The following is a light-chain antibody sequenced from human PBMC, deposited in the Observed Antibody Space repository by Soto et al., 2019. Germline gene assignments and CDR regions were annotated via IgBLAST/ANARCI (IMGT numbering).Light chain of an antibody. CDR1: QSVLYSSNNKNY. CDR2: WAS. J-gene: IGKJ2*01. CDR3: HQYDTTPPT. Sequence: DIVMTQSPDSLAVSLGERATINCKSSQSVLYSSNNKNYLAWYQQKPGQPPKLLIYWASTRESGVPDRFSGSGSGRDFTLTISSLQAEDVAVYYCHQYDTTPPTFGQGTQLEIK. V-gene: IGKV4-1*01.